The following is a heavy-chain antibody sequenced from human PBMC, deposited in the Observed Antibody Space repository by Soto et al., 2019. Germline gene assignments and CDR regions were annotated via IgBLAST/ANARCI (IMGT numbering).Heavy chain of an antibody. CDR2: IYYSGST. D-gene: IGHD6-6*01. CDR3: ARSLSIAARHYYYYMDV. Sequence: SETLSLTCTVSGGSISSSSYYWGWIRQPPGKGLEWIGSIYYSGSTYYNPSLKSRVTISVDTSKNQFSLKLSSVTAADTAVYYCARSLSIAARHYYYYMDVWGKGTTVTVSS. J-gene: IGHJ6*03. CDR1: GGSISSSSYY. V-gene: IGHV4-39*01.